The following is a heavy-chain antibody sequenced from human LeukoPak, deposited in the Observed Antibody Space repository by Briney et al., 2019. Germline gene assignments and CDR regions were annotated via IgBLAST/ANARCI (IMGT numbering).Heavy chain of an antibody. CDR3: TRDGERYSDSSGYYNY. CDR1: GFTFGDYA. Sequence: PGGSLRLSSTASGFTFGDYAMGWVPQAPGRGMEWVGFIRSKAYGGTTEYAASVKGRFTISRDDSKSIAYLQMNSLKTEDTAVYYCTRDGERYSDSSGYYNYWGQGTPVTVSS. CDR2: IRSKAYGGTT. V-gene: IGHV3-49*04. J-gene: IGHJ4*02. D-gene: IGHD3-22*01.